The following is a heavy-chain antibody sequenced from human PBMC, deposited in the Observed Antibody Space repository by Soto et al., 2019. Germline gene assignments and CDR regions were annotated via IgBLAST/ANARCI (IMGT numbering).Heavy chain of an antibody. V-gene: IGHV4-59*12. CDR3: ARVPDV. J-gene: IGHJ6*02. Sequence: SETLSLTCTVSGGSISNYYWSWIRQPPGKGLEWIGYIYYSGSTNYNPSLQSRVTISVDRSKNQFSLKLRSVTAADTAVYYCARVPDVWGQGTTVTVSS. CDR2: IYYSGST. CDR1: GGSISNYY.